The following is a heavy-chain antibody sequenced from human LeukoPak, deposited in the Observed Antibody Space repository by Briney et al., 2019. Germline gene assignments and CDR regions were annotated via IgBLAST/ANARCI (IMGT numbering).Heavy chain of an antibody. Sequence: SETPSLTCTVSGDSISDTRYYWGWIRQTPGKGLQWIGSIYYLGNTYYNPSLKSRVTISVDTSKNQFSVRVSSVTAADTAAYYCVRHSVSRGSGSYGGAYPRDMDVWGQGTTVTVSS. J-gene: IGHJ6*02. CDR2: IYYLGNT. V-gene: IGHV4-39*01. CDR3: VRHSVSRGSGSYGGAYPRDMDV. CDR1: GDSISDTRYY. D-gene: IGHD3-10*01.